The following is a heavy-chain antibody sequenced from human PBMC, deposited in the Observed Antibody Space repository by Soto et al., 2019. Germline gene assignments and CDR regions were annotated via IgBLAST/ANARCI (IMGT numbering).Heavy chain of an antibody. CDR1: GFTFEDHA. J-gene: IGHJ5*02. Sequence: GGSLRLSCAATGFTFEDHAMHWIRQVPGKGLEWVAGINWNSGITGYADSVKGRFTISRDNANNSLHLEMNSLKSEDTALYYCAKGRGALTVVSNWFDPWGQGTLVTVSS. CDR3: AKGRGALTVVSNWFDP. D-gene: IGHD3-22*01. V-gene: IGHV3-9*01. CDR2: INWNSGIT.